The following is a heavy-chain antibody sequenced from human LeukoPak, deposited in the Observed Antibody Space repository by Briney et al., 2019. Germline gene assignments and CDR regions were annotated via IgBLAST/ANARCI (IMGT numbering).Heavy chain of an antibody. J-gene: IGHJ6*02. D-gene: IGHD2-2*01. V-gene: IGHV4-4*07. CDR1: GGSISSYS. CDR2: IYTSGST. Sequence: SETLSLTCSVSGGSISSYSWSWIRQPAGKGLEWIGRIYTSGSTNYNPSLKSRVTMSVDTSKNQFSLKLSSVTAADTAVYYCAREGYCSSTSCYSYYYYYGMDVWGQGTTVTVSS. CDR3: AREGYCSSTSCYSYYYYYGMDV.